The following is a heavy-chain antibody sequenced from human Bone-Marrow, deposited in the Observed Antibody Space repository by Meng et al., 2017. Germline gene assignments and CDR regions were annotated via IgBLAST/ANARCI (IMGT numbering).Heavy chain of an antibody. Sequence: GESLKISCAASGFTFSDYYMGWIRQAPGKGLEWVSYISSSGSATYYADSVKGRFTISRDNAKNSFYPRMNSLRAEDTAVYYCARVVGGLSPNGDYWGQGTLVTVSS. J-gene: IGHJ4*02. CDR3: ARVVGGLSPNGDY. D-gene: IGHD3-16*01. CDR2: ISSSGSAT. CDR1: GFTFSDYY. V-gene: IGHV3-11*04.